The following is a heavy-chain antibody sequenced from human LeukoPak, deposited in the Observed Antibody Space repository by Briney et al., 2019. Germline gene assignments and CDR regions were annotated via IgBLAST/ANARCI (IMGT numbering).Heavy chain of an antibody. D-gene: IGHD7-27*01. J-gene: IGHJ4*02. CDR1: GFTFSSYG. V-gene: IGHV3-33*01. Sequence: PGGSLRLSCAASGFTFSSYGMHWVRQAPGKGLEWVALIWYDGGNKYYADSVKGRFTISRDNPKNTLYLQMNSLTAEDTAVYYCARDIEEGRGDLRLGFDSWGQGTLVTVSS. CDR2: IWYDGGNK. CDR3: ARDIEEGRGDLRLGFDS.